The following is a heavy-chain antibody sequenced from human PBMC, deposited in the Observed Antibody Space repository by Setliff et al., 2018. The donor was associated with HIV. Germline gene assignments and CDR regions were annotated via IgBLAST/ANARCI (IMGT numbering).Heavy chain of an antibody. V-gene: IGHV4-39*01. CDR3: ARLEYYYYMDV. Sequence: SETLSLTCTVSGGSISSSSYYWAWIRQPPGKGLEYIGSAYFSGRAYYNPSLKSRVTISLDTSKNQFSLKLSSVTAADTAVYYCARLEYYYYMDVWGNGTTVTVSS. J-gene: IGHJ6*03. CDR2: AYFSGRA. CDR1: GGSISSSSYY.